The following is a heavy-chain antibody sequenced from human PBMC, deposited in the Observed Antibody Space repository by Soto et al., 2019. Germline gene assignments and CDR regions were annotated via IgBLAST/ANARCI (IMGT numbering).Heavy chain of an antibody. D-gene: IGHD3-9*01. CDR2: ISSSGSTI. CDR3: ARPSILRYFDWQTSYYMDV. Sequence: GGSLRLSCAASGFTFSDYYMSWIRQAPGKGLEWVSYISSSGSTIYYADSVKGRFTISRDNAKNSLYLQMNSLRAEDTAVYYCARPSILRYFDWQTSYYMDVWGKGTTVTVSS. CDR1: GFTFSDYY. V-gene: IGHV3-11*01. J-gene: IGHJ6*03.